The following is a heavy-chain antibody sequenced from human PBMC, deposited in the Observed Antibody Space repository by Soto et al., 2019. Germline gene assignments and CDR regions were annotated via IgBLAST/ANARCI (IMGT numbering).Heavy chain of an antibody. CDR2: IYYSGST. D-gene: IGHD3-10*01. Sequence: QVQLQESGPGLVKPSETLSLTCTVSGGSISSYYWSWIRQPPGKGLEWIGYIYYSGSTNYNPSLKSRVTISVDTSKNQFSLKLSSVTAAGTAVYYCARRREGVVVRGVEVWFDPWGQGTLVTVSS. V-gene: IGHV4-59*01. CDR3: ARRREGVVVRGVEVWFDP. J-gene: IGHJ5*02. CDR1: GGSISSYY.